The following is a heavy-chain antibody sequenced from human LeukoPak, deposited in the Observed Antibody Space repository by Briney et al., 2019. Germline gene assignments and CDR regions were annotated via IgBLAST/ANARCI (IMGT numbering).Heavy chain of an antibody. CDR3: ARDAAYGYDRFDY. J-gene: IGHJ4*02. V-gene: IGHV3-7*01. D-gene: IGHD5-18*01. Sequence: PGGSLRLSCAASGFTFSGSWMSWVRQAPGKGLEWVASIKEDGSEKYYVDSVKGRFTVSRDNAKKSLYVQMNSLRAEDTAVYYCARDAAYGYDRFDYWGQGTLVTVSS. CDR1: GFTFSGSW. CDR2: IKEDGSEK.